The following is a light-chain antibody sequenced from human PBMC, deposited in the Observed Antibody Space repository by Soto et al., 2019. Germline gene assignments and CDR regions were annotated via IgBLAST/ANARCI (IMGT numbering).Light chain of an antibody. CDR1: QSVSSSY. V-gene: IGKV3-20*01. J-gene: IGKJ1*01. CDR2: GAS. CDR3: QQYGTSPRT. Sequence: ETVLTKSPGTLSLSPGERATLSCRASQSVSSSYLAWYQQKPGQAPRLLIYGASSRATGIPDKFSGSGSGTDFTLTISRLEPEDVAVYYCQQYGTSPRTFGQGTKVDIK.